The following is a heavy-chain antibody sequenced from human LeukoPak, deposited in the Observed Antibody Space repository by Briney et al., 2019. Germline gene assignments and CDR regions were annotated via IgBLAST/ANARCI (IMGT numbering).Heavy chain of an antibody. CDR3: ARRPRYYYGSGGWFDP. CDR1: GVSFSGYY. CDR2: INHSGST. D-gene: IGHD3-10*01. J-gene: IGHJ5*02. V-gene: IGHV4-34*01. Sequence: SETLSLTCAVYGVSFSGYYWSWIRQPPGKGLEWIGEINHSGSTNYNPSLKSRVTISVDTSKNQFSLKLSSVTAADTAVYYCARRPRYYYGSGGWFDPWGQGTLVTVSS.